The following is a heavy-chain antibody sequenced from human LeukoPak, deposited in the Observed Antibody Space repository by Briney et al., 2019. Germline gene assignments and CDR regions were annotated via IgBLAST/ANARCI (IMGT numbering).Heavy chain of an antibody. CDR3: ARESKNDFGAFDI. CDR2: IDSHGRSA. Sequence: GGSLRLSCAASGFTFSSHWMHWVRQGPGKGLVWVARIDSHGRSASYGVSVKGRFTISRDNSKNTLYLQMNSLRAEDTAVYYCARESKNDFGAFDIWGQGTMVTVSS. V-gene: IGHV3-74*01. CDR1: GFTFSSHW. J-gene: IGHJ3*02. D-gene: IGHD3-3*01.